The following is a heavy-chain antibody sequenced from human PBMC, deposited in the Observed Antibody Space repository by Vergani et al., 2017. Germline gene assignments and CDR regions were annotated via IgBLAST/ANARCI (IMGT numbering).Heavy chain of an antibody. V-gene: IGHV4-39*07. CDR3: ARMYGGSSYYMDV. Sequence: QLQLHKSGPGLVKPSETLSLTCTLSGGSISSSSHFWGWLRQTPGKGLEWIGSIYYSVSTNYNPSLKSRVTISLDTSKNQLSLKVTSVTAADTAVYYCARMYGGSSYYMDVWGKGTTVTVSS. D-gene: IGHD1-26*01. J-gene: IGHJ6*03. CDR1: GGSISSSSHF. CDR2: IYYSVST.